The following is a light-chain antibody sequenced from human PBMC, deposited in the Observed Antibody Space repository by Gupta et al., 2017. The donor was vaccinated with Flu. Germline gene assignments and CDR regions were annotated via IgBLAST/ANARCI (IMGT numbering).Light chain of an antibody. V-gene: IGLV2-14*03. J-gene: IGLJ1*01. CDR2: DVR. Sequence: IITDVRNRPSGVANRISGSQSGNTASLTIAGLQADDEADYYCTASTTSTTLEYVFGTGTKVTVL. CDR3: TASTTSTTLEYV.